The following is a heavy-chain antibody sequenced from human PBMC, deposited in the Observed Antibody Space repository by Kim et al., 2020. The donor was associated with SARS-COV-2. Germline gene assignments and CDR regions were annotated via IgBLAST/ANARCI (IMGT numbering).Heavy chain of an antibody. CDR2: GST. J-gene: IGHJ5*02. CDR3: ARELEGWFDP. V-gene: IGHV4-31*02. Sequence: GSTYSNPSLKSRVTISVDTSKNQFSLKLSSVTAADTAVYYCARELEGWFDPWGQGTLVTVSS. D-gene: IGHD1-1*01.